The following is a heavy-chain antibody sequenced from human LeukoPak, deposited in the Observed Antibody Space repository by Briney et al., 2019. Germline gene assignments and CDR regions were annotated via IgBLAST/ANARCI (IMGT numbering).Heavy chain of an antibody. CDR3: ARQTLRFLEWYDY. CDR2: IYYSGST. Sequence: SETLSLTCTVSGVSISSSSYYWGWIRQPPGKGLEWIGSIYYSGSTYYNPSLKSRVTISVDTSKNQFSLKLSSVTAADTAVYYCARQTLRFLEWYDYWGQGTPVTVSS. V-gene: IGHV4-39*01. J-gene: IGHJ4*02. D-gene: IGHD3-3*01. CDR1: GVSISSSSYY.